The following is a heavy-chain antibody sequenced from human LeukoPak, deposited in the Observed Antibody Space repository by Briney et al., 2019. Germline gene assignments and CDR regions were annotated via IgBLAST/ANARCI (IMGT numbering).Heavy chain of an antibody. Sequence: GGSLRLSCAASGFTFSSYGMSWVRQAPGKGLEWVSTITGIVNSTFYADSVKGRFTISRDHSKNTLYLQMNCLRAEDTAIYYCAKGRGYCSGGSCYSDYWGQGTLVTVSS. CDR1: GFTFSSYG. CDR3: AKGRGYCSGGSCYSDY. J-gene: IGHJ4*02. CDR2: ITGIVNST. V-gene: IGHV3-23*01. D-gene: IGHD2-15*01.